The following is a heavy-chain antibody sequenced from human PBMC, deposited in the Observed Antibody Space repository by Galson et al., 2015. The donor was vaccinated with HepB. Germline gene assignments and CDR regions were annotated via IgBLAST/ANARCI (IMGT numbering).Heavy chain of an antibody. CDR3: AAHDILTGYHPYWYFDL. J-gene: IGHJ2*01. Sequence: SLRLSCAASGFTFSSYAMSWVRQAPGKGLEWVSAISGSGGSTYYADSVKGRFTISRDNSKNTLYLQMNSLRAEDTAVYYCAAHDILTGYHPYWYFDLWGRGTLVTVSS. CDR2: ISGSGGST. V-gene: IGHV3-23*01. CDR1: GFTFSSYA. D-gene: IGHD3-9*01.